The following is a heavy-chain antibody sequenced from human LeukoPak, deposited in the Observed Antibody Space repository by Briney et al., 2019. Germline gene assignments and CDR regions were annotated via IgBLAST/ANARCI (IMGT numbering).Heavy chain of an antibody. CDR3: AKGYSSSWYYKPWFDP. Sequence: GGSLRLSCAASGFTVSNNYMSWVRQAPGKGLEWVSVIYKVGNTYYADFVKGRLTISRDNSKNTLFLQMNSLRAEDTALYYCAKGYSSSWYYKPWFDPWGQGTLVTVSS. CDR1: GFTVSNNY. D-gene: IGHD6-13*01. J-gene: IGHJ5*02. CDR2: IYKVGNT. V-gene: IGHV3-66*01.